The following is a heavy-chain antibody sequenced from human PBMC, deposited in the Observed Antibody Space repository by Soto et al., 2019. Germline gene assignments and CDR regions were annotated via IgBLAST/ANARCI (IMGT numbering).Heavy chain of an antibody. CDR3: ARGTSWQLPFDY. CDR1: SASISSYY. Sequence: LSLTCTVSSASISSYYWSWIRQPPGKRLEWIGYISYSGSTDYNPSLKSRVTISGDTSKNQFSLKVSSVTAADTAVYYCARGTSWQLPFDYWGQGTLVTVSS. J-gene: IGHJ4*02. CDR2: ISYSGST. V-gene: IGHV4-59*01. D-gene: IGHD6-13*01.